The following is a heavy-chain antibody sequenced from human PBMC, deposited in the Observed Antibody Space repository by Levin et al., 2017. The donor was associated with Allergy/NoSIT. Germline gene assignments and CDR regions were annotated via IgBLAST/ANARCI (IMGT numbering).Heavy chain of an antibody. CDR1: GGSISSGGYY. Sequence: TSETLSLTCTVSGGSISSGGYYWSWIRQHPGKGLEWIGYIYYSGSTYYNPSLKSRVTISVDTSKNQFSLKLSSVTAADTAVYYCARGVSCSSTSCYVKAGNWFDPWGQGTLVTVSS. V-gene: IGHV4-31*03. CDR3: ARGVSCSSTSCYVKAGNWFDP. D-gene: IGHD2-2*01. J-gene: IGHJ5*02. CDR2: IYYSGST.